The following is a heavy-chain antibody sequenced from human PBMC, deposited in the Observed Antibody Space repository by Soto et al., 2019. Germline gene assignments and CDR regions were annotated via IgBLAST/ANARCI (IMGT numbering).Heavy chain of an antibody. Sequence: PSETLTLTCAVFGGSFSNYYWSWIRQPPGKGLEWIVEINHSGSTNYNPTLKSRVTISVDTSKHQFSLELSSVTAADTAVYYCAGTPGDVLDIWGPGTMVTVSS. J-gene: IGHJ3*02. CDR1: GGSFSNYY. CDR2: INHSGST. D-gene: IGHD1-26*01. V-gene: IGHV4-34*01. CDR3: AGTPGDVLDI.